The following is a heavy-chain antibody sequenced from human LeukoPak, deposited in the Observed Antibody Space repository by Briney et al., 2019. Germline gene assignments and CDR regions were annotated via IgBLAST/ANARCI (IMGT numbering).Heavy chain of an antibody. CDR3: ARESSSWYGHFHH. V-gene: IGHV4-39*02. CDR2: IYYSGST. Sequence: SETLSLTCTVSGGSISSSSYYWGWIRQPPGKGLEWIGSIYYSGSTYYNPSLKSRVTISVDTSKNQFSLKLSSVTAADTAVYYCARESSSWYGHFHHWGQGTLVTVSS. D-gene: IGHD6-13*01. CDR1: GGSISSSSYY. J-gene: IGHJ1*01.